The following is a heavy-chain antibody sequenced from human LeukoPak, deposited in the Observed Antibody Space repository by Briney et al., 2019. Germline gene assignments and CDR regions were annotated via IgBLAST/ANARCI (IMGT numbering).Heavy chain of an antibody. Sequence: GESLRLSCTASGFTFSNFWMGWVRQAPGKGLEWVANIKQDETEKFYLGSVKGRFTISRDNSKNTLYLQMNSLRAEDTAVYYCASSSSGWSPIYFDYWGQGTLVTVSS. J-gene: IGHJ4*02. CDR1: GFTFSNFW. V-gene: IGHV3-7*03. CDR2: IKQDETEK. CDR3: ASSSSGWSPIYFDY. D-gene: IGHD6-19*01.